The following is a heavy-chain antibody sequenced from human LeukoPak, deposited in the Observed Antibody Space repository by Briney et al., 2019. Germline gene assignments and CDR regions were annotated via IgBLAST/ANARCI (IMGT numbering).Heavy chain of an antibody. J-gene: IGHJ5*02. CDR1: GYTFTGHY. CDR2: INPNSGGT. CDR3: ARDLSIRNWFDP. Sequence: ASVKVSCKASGYTFTGHYMHWVRQAPGQGLEWMGWINPNSGGTNYAQKFQGRVTMTRDTSISTAYMELSRLRSDDTAVYYCARDLSIRNWFDPWGQGTLVTVSS. V-gene: IGHV1-2*02.